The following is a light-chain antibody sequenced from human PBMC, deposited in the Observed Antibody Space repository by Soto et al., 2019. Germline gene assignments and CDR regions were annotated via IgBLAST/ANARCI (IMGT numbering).Light chain of an antibody. Sequence: QSVLTQPPSVSGAPGQRVTISCTGSSSNIGAGYDVHWYQQLPGTAPKLLIYGNSNRPSGVPDRFSGSKSGTSASLAITGLQAEDEADYYCQSYDCSRRGSGVFGTGTKLTVL. CDR2: GNS. J-gene: IGLJ1*01. CDR1: SSNIGAGYD. V-gene: IGLV1-40*01. CDR3: QSYDCSRRGSGV.